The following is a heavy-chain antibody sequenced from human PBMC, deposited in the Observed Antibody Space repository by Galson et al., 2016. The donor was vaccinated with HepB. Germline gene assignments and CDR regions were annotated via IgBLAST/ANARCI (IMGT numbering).Heavy chain of an antibody. D-gene: IGHD2-2*01. CDR2: ISAYNGNT. CDR1: GYTFTTYG. V-gene: IGHV1-18*01. Sequence: SVKVSCKASGYTFTTYGISWVRQAPGQGLEWMSWISAYNGNTNYAQQLQGRVTMTTDTSTITAYMELRSLRSDDTAVYYCARDPRKIRYQLLEIYYYYYAMDVWGQGTTVTVSS. CDR3: ARDPRKIRYQLLEIYYYYYAMDV. J-gene: IGHJ6*02.